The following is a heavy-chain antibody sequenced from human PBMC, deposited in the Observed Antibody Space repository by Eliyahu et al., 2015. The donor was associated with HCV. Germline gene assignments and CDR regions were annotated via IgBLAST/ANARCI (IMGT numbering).Heavy chain of an antibody. CDR2: ISYDGSNK. Sequence: GFTFSSYAMHWVRQAPGKGLEWVAVISYDGSNKYYADSVKGRFTISRDNSKNTLYLQMNSLRAEDTAVYYCARVKFAAYDSSGTGAFDIWGQGTMVTVSS. V-gene: IGHV3-30-3*01. CDR3: ARVKFAAYDSSGTGAFDI. J-gene: IGHJ3*02. CDR1: GFTFSSYA. D-gene: IGHD3-22*01.